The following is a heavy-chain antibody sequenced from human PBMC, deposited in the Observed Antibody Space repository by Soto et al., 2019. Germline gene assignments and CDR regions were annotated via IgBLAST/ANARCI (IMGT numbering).Heavy chain of an antibody. V-gene: IGHV3-30*03. CDR2: ISYDGSNK. J-gene: IGHJ6*03. D-gene: IGHD3-10*01. Sequence: GGSLRLSCAASGFTFSSYGMHWVRQAPGKGLEWVAVISYDGSNKYYADSVKGRFTISRDNSKNTLYLQMNSLRAEDTAVYYCASASMVRGESRNYYYMDVWGKGTTVTVSS. CDR1: GFTFSSYG. CDR3: ASASMVRGESRNYYYMDV.